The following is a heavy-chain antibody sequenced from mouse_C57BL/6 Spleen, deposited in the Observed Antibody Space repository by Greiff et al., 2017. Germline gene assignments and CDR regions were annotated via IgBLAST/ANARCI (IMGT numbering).Heavy chain of an antibody. CDR3: ARGDYEYDGAWFAY. J-gene: IGHJ3*01. Sequence: VQLQQSGPELVKPGASVKISCKASGYAFSSSWMNWVKQRPGKGLEWIGRIYPGDGDTNYNGKFKGKATLTADKSSSTAYMQLSSLTSEDSAVYFCARGDYEYDGAWFAYWGQGTLVTVSA. V-gene: IGHV1-82*01. CDR2: IYPGDGDT. CDR1: GYAFSSSW. D-gene: IGHD2-4*01.